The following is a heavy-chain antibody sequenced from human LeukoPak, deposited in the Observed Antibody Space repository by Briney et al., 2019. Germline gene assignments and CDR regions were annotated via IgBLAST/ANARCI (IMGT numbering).Heavy chain of an antibody. CDR1: GGSISTSNYY. Sequence: PSETLSLTCTVSGGSISTSNYYWGWIRQPPGKGLEWIGNIFYSGSTYYSPSLRSRVTISLDTSRNQFSLKLNSVTAADTAVYYCAKELRYFDWLLDVGALNWFDPWGQGTLVTVSS. CDR2: IFYSGST. CDR3: AKELRYFDWLLDVGALNWFDP. D-gene: IGHD3-9*01. J-gene: IGHJ5*02. V-gene: IGHV4-39*07.